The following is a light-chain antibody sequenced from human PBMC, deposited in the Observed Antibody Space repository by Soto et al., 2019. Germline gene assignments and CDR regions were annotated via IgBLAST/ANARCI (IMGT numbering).Light chain of an antibody. J-gene: IGKJ1*01. CDR3: HQYDSYPWT. CDR1: QRLGSW. Sequence: DIPMTQSPSTLSASVGDRVTITCRASQRLGSWLAWYQQKPGAAPKLLIYEASSLENGVPSRFSGSGSGTEFTLTITSLQPDDFATYYCHQYDSYPWTFGQGTKVEVK. V-gene: IGKV1-5*03. CDR2: EAS.